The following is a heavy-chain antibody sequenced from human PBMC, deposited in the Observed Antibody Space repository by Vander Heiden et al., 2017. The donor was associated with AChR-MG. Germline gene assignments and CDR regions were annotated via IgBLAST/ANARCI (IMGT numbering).Heavy chain of an antibody. CDR1: GFTFSGSA. Sequence: VQLVESGGGLVQPGGSLKLSCAASGFTFSGSAMHWVRQASGKGLEWVGRIRSKANSYATAYAASVKGRFTISRDDSKNTAYLQMNSLKTEDTAVYYCTRHYSYYDSSGSQINYFDYWGQGTLVTVSS. CDR2: IRSKANSYAT. J-gene: IGHJ4*02. D-gene: IGHD3-22*01. CDR3: TRHYSYYDSSGSQINYFDY. V-gene: IGHV3-73*02.